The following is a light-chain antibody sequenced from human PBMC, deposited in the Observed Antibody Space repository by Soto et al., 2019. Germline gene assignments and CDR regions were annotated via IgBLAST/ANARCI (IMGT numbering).Light chain of an antibody. J-gene: IGKJ1*01. CDR3: QQYNNWWT. Sequence: EIVMTQSPATLSVSPGERATLSCRASQSVSNNLAWYQKKPGQAPRLLIYGAYTRATGIPDRFSGSGSGTEFTLTISSRQSEDFAVYYCQQYNNWWTFGQGTKVEIK. V-gene: IGKV3-15*01. CDR1: QSVSNN. CDR2: GAY.